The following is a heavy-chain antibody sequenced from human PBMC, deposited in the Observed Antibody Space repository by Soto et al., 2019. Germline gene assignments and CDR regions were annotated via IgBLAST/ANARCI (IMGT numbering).Heavy chain of an antibody. D-gene: IGHD2-2*02. J-gene: IGHJ6*02. CDR1: GFTFSTYS. CDR3: AREYTAWPLAYGLDV. Sequence: SCVGSGFTFSTYSIHWVRQAPGKGLEWVSSISSRSDIYYANSVKGRFTISRDNAKNSVSLQMNSLRAEDTAVYYCAREYTAWPLAYGLDVWGQGTTVTVSS. CDR2: ISSRSDI. V-gene: IGHV3-21*01.